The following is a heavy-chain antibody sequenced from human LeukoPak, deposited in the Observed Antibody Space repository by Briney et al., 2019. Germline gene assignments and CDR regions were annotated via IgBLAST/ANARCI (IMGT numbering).Heavy chain of an antibody. D-gene: IGHD3-3*01. CDR3: ARVSVDFWGGLDY. Sequence: SETLSLTCAVYGGSFSGYYWSWIRQPPGRGLEWIGEINHSGSTNYNPSLKSRVTISVDTSKNQFSLKLSSVTAADTAVYYCARVSVDFWGGLDYWGQGTLVTVSS. V-gene: IGHV4-34*01. CDR1: GGSFSGYY. J-gene: IGHJ4*02. CDR2: INHSGST.